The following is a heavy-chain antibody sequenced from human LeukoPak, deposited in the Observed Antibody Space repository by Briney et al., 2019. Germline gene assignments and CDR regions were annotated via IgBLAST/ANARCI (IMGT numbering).Heavy chain of an antibody. V-gene: IGHV1-2*02. D-gene: IGHD3-22*01. CDR3: ASHHYDSSGYYYYYYGMDV. Sequence: ASVKVSCKASGYTFTGYYMHWVRQAPGQGLEWMGWINPNSGGTNYAQKLQGRVTMTTDTSTSTAYMELRSLRSDDTAVYYCASHHYDSSGYYYYYYGMDVWGQGTTVTVSS. CDR1: GYTFTGYY. CDR2: INPNSGGT. J-gene: IGHJ6*02.